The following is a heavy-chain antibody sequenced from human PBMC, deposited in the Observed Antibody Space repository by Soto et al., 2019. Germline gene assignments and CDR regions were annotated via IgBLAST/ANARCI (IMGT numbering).Heavy chain of an antibody. CDR2: ISAYNGNT. V-gene: IGHV1-18*04. Sequence: QVQLVQSGAEVKKPGASVKVSCKASGYTFTSYGISWVRQAPGQGLEWMGWISAYNGNTNIAPKLQCRVTMTTDTSTSTAYMELRSLRSDDTAVYYCARVPRGAWYSQSLYWGQGSLVTVSS. D-gene: IGHD6-13*01. J-gene: IGHJ4*02. CDR3: ARVPRGAWYSQSLY. CDR1: GYTFTSYG.